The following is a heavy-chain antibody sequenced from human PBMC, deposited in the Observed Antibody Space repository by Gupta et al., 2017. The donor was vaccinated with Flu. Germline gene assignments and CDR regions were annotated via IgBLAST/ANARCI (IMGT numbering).Heavy chain of an antibody. J-gene: IGHJ5*02. V-gene: IGHV3-73*02. Sequence: EVQLVESGGGLVQPGGSLKLSCAGSGFTFSESAIHWVRQASGKGLEWVGRIRGKFNNYATAYAESVKGRFTISRDDSRNTAYLQMDSLKSEDAAAYYWARPAGGVVQFSSWGQGTLVTVSS. CDR1: GFTFSESA. D-gene: IGHD3-3*01. CDR2: IRGKFNNYAT. CDR3: ARPAGGVVQFSS.